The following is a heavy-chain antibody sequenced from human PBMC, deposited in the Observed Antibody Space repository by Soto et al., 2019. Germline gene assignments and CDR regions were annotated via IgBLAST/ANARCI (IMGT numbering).Heavy chain of an antibody. CDR3: ARGAPYASSGSGSLQRYYYYYGLDV. CDR1: GFTFSSYT. V-gene: IGHV3-30-3*01. D-gene: IGHD3-22*01. CDR2: ISHDGNNK. Sequence: QVQLVESGGGVVQPGRSLRLSCEASGFTFSSYTMHWVRQAPGKGLQWVALISHDGNNKYYADSVKGRFTLSRDNSKRTLYLEVNSLRGEDTAVYFCARGAPYASSGSGSLQRYYYYYGLDVRGQGTTVTASS. J-gene: IGHJ6*02.